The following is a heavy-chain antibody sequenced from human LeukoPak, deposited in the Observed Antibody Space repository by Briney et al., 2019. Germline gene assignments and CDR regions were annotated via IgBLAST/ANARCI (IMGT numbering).Heavy chain of an antibody. Sequence: PGRSLRLSCAASGFTLRTFGMHWVRQAPGKGLEWVAIIWYDGINQYCADSVKGRFTISRDNSKNTLYLQMNSLRAEDTAVYYCARDYYDSSGQLHAGAHAFDIWGQGTMVTVSS. CDR3: ARDYYDSSGQLHAGAHAFDI. V-gene: IGHV3-33*01. CDR1: GFTLRTFG. J-gene: IGHJ3*02. D-gene: IGHD3-22*01. CDR2: IWYDGINQ.